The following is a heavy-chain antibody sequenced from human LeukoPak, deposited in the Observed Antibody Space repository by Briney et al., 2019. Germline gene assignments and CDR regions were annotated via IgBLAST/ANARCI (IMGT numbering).Heavy chain of an antibody. V-gene: IGHV1-69*05. J-gene: IGHJ4*02. D-gene: IGHD3-22*01. Sequence: SVKVSCKASGGTFSSYAISWVGQAPGQGLEWMGRIIPIFGTANYAQKFQGRVTITTDESTSTAYMELSSLRSEDTAVYYCASHPYYDSSGTNAGYWGQGTLVTVSS. CDR3: ASHPYYDSSGTNAGY. CDR1: GGTFSSYA. CDR2: IIPIFGTA.